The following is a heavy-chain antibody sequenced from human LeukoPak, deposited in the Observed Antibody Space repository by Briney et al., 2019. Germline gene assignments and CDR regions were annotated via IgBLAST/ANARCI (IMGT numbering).Heavy chain of an antibody. J-gene: IGHJ4*02. Sequence: PSETLSLTCTVSGYSISGGYYWGWIRQPPGKGLEWIGTIYHSGSTYYNPSLKSRVTISVDTSKNQFSLKLRSVTAADTAVYYCARTTKEFDILTGYYFDYWGQGTLVTVSS. CDR1: GYSISGGYY. D-gene: IGHD3-9*01. V-gene: IGHV4-38-2*02. CDR3: ARTTKEFDILTGYYFDY. CDR2: IYHSGST.